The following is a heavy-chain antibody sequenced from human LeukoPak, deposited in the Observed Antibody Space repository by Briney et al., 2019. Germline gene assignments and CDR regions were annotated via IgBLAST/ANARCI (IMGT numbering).Heavy chain of an antibody. Sequence: GGSLRLSCATSGFTFSRYEMNWVRQAPGKGLEWISSISGGGGETYYVDSVKGRFIISRDNSKNTLYLQMNSLRAEDTAVYYCASQGSGYDSPIDYWGQGTLVTVSS. CDR1: GFTFSRYE. CDR3: ASQGSGYDSPIDY. D-gene: IGHD5-12*01. V-gene: IGHV3-23*01. CDR2: ISGGGGET. J-gene: IGHJ4*02.